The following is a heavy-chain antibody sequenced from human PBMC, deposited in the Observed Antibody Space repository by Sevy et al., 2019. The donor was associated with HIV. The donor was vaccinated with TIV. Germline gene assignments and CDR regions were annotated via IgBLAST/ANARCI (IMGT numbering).Heavy chain of an antibody. V-gene: IGHV3-23*01. CDR2: IFRSGGVT. CDR1: GFTFSNYA. Sequence: GESLKISCAASGFTFSNYATNWVRQAPGKGLEWVSTIFRSGGVTYYADSVKGRCTISRDNFKNTLNLQMHSLRAEDTAVYYCAGGRYDSSGSFDAFDIWGQGTMVTVSS. J-gene: IGHJ3*02. D-gene: IGHD3-22*01. CDR3: AGGRYDSSGSFDAFDI.